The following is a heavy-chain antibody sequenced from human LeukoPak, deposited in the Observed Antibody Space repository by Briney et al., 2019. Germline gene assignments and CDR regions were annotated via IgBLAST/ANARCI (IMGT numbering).Heavy chain of an antibody. CDR1: GGSIRDSSYY. Sequence: SETLSLTCTVSGGSIRDSSYYWVWIRQPPGKEPEYSGSIYYSGTTYYNPSLESRVTISLDMSKNQFSLRLPSVTAADTAVYYCARDPWLGVGANSAFDMWGQGTRVTVSS. CDR2: IYYSGTT. CDR3: ARDPWLGVGANSAFDM. J-gene: IGHJ3*02. V-gene: IGHV4-39*07. D-gene: IGHD1-26*01.